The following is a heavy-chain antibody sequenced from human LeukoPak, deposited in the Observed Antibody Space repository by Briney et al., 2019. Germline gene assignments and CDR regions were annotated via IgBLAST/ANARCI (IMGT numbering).Heavy chain of an antibody. D-gene: IGHD3-22*01. CDR3: AKDKYDSSGPIDY. J-gene: IGHJ4*02. CDR2: ISYDGSNK. V-gene: IGHV3-30*18. CDR1: GFTVSSNY. Sequence: GGSLRLSCAASGFTVSSNYMHWVRQAPGKGLEWVAVISYDGSNKYYADSAKGRFTISRDNSKNTVYLQMNSLRAEDTAVYYCAKDKYDSSGPIDYWGQGTLVTVSS.